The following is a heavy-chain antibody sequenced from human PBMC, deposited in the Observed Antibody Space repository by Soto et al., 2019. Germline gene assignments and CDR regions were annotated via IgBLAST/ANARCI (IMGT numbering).Heavy chain of an antibody. CDR1: GGSISGYY. CDR3: ARYPRLDY. CDR2: IYYTGST. Sequence: SEALSLTCTVSGGSISGYYWSWIRHPPGKRLEWIGYIYYTGSTNYNPSLRSRVTISIDTSKNQFSLQLSSVTAADTAVYFCARYPRLDYWGQGTLVTVSS. V-gene: IGHV4-59*08. J-gene: IGHJ4*02.